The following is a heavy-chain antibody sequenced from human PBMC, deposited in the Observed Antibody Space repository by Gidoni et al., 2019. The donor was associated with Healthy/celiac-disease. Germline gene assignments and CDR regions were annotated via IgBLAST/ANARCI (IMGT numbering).Heavy chain of an antibody. CDR2: ISSSSSYT. D-gene: IGHD6-19*01. V-gene: IGHV3-11*06. J-gene: IGHJ4*02. Sequence: QVQLVESGGGLVKPGGSLRLSCAASGFPFSDYYMSWIRQAPGKGLEWVSYISSSSSYTNYADSVKGRFTSSRDNDKNSLYLQMNSLRAEDTAAYYCARDTRSSGSDYWGQGTLVTVSS. CDR1: GFPFSDYY. CDR3: ARDTRSSGSDY.